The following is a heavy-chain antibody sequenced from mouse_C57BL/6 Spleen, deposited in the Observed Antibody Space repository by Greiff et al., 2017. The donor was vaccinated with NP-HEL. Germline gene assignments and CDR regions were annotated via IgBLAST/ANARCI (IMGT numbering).Heavy chain of an antibody. CDR1: GYAFSSYW. V-gene: IGHV1-80*01. CDR2: IYPGDGDT. CDR3: ARSDYDYDGAWFAY. J-gene: IGHJ3*01. Sequence: VQLQQSGAELVKPGASVKISCKASGYAFSSYWMNWVKQRPGKGLEWIGQIYPGDGDTNYNGKFEGKATLTADKSSSTAYMQLSSLTSEDSAVYFCARSDYDYDGAWFAYWGQGTLVTVSA. D-gene: IGHD2-4*01.